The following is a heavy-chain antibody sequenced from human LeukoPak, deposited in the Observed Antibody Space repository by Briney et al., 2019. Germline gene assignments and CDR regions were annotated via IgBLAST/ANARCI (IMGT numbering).Heavy chain of an antibody. Sequence: SETLSLTCTVSGVSIFSYYWNWIRQPPGQGLEWIGYIHYSGTTNYNPSLKSRVTILVDTSKSQFSLKLTSATAADTAIYYCATGRSIRYFDYWGRGTLLSVSS. D-gene: IGHD3-9*01. J-gene: IGHJ4*02. CDR2: IHYSGTT. CDR1: GVSIFSYY. V-gene: IGHV4-59*08. CDR3: ATGRSIRYFDY.